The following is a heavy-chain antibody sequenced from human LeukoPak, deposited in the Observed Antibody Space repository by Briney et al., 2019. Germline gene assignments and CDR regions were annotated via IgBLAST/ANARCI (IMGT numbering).Heavy chain of an antibody. J-gene: IGHJ4*02. CDR2: ISYDGSNK. D-gene: IGHD6-19*01. V-gene: IGHV3-30-3*01. CDR3: ARGDQEAGFDY. CDR1: GFTFSCYA. Sequence: GGSLRLSCAASGFTFSCYAMHWVRQAPGKGLEWVAVISYDGSNKYYADSVKGRFTISRDNSKNTLYLQMNSLRAEDTAVYYCARGDQEAGFDYWGQGTLVTVSS.